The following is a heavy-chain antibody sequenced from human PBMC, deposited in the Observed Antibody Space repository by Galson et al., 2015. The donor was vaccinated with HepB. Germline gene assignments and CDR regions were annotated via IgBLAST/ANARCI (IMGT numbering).Heavy chain of an antibody. J-gene: IGHJ6*02. Sequence: VKPTQTLTLTCTFSGFSLSTSGVGVGWIRQPPGKALEWLALIYWDDDKRYSPSLKSRLTITKDTSKNQVVLTMTNMDPVDTATYYCAHTTGSGSYYYYYGMDVWGQGTTVTVSS. D-gene: IGHD3-10*01. CDR2: IYWDDDK. CDR3: AHTTGSGSYYYYYGMDV. CDR1: GFSLSTSGVG. V-gene: IGHV2-5*02.